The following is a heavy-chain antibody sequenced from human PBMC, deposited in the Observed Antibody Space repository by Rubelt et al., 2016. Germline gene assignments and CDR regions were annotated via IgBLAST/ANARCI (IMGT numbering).Heavy chain of an antibody. CDR3: ASRSQLLPPLI. D-gene: IGHD2-2*01. CDR1: AGSISRSTSY. V-gene: IGHV4-39*01. Sequence: QLQLQESGPGLVKPSETLSLTCTVSAGSISRSTSYWGWIRQAPGKGLEWIGSIDYSGSSYYNPSLKSRVTISVDSSKNQFSLRLSCVTAADTAVYYCASRSQLLPPLIWGQGTMVTVSS. J-gene: IGHJ3*02. CDR2: IDYSGSS.